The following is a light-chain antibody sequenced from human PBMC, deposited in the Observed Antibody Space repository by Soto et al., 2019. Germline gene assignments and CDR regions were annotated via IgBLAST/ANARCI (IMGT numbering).Light chain of an antibody. J-gene: IGKJ2*01. CDR3: LQYNNWPPRHT. Sequence: EIVMTQSPAILSVSPGERATLSCRASQSVSNNLAWYQQNPGQAPRLLIYGASTRATGFPVRFSGSGSGTEFTLTISSLQSEDFAVYYCLQYNNWPPRHTFGQGTKLEIK. CDR1: QSVSNN. V-gene: IGKV3-15*01. CDR2: GAS.